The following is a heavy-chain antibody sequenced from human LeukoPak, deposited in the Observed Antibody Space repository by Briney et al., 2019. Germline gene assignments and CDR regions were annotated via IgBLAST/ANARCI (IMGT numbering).Heavy chain of an antibody. V-gene: IGHV4-38-2*02. D-gene: IGHD5-12*01. J-gene: IGHJ4*02. Sequence: SQTLSLTCTVSGGSISSGYYWGWIRQPPGKGLEWIGSIYHSGSTYYNPSLKSRVTISVDTSKNQFSLKLSSVTAADTAVYYCAKGYSGYDPFDYWGQGTLVTVSS. CDR2: IYHSGST. CDR3: AKGYSGYDPFDY. CDR1: GGSISSGYY.